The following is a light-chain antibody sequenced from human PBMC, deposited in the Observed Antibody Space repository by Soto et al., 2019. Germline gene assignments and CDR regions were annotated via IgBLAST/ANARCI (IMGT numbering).Light chain of an antibody. CDR1: SIDVGSYNL. Sequence: QSALTQPASVSGSPGQSITISCTGTSIDVGSYNLVSWYQKHPGKAPKLMIYEGSKRPSGVPDRFSGSKFGNTASLTISGLQAEDEADYSCCSFAGSYTYVFGTGTK. CDR3: CSFAGSYTYV. J-gene: IGLJ1*01. CDR2: EGS. V-gene: IGLV2-23*01.